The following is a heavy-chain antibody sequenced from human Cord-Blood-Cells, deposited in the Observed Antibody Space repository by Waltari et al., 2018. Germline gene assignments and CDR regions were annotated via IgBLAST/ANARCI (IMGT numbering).Heavy chain of an antibody. CDR1: GGTFSSYA. CDR3: ARGGCSSTSCYKSAFDI. V-gene: IGHV1-69*01. D-gene: IGHD2-2*02. J-gene: IGHJ3*02. CDR2: IIPIFGTA. Sequence: QVQLVQSGAEVKKPGSSVKVSCKAYGGTFSSYAISWVRQAPGQGLEWMGGIIPIFGTANYAQKFQGRVTITADESTSTAYMELSSLRSEDTAVYYCARGGCSSTSCYKSAFDIWGQGTMVTVSS.